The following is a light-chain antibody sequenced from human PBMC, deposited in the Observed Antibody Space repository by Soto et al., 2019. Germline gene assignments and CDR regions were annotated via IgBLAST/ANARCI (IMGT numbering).Light chain of an antibody. CDR3: MSARESLA. CDR2: FGS. Sequence: THTPVPLPVTPGEPASISCRSSQSLLYNNTYNYLDWYVQKPGQSPQLLIYFGSNRAPGVPDRFSGSGSGTDFTLKINRVAAAYGGTYKCMSARESLAVGQGTLQEI. J-gene: IGKJ5*01. V-gene: IGKV2-28*01. CDR1: QSLLYNNTYNY.